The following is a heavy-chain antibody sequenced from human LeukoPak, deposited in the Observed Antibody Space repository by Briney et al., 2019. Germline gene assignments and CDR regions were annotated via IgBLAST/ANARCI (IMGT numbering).Heavy chain of an antibody. V-gene: IGHV5-51*01. CDR1: GDSFSRYW. CDR2: IYPGASDV. J-gene: IGHJ3*02. CDR3: ARRVQMATADAFDI. Sequence: GESLKISCKGSGDSFSRYWIGWVRQMPGKGLEGMGIIYPGASDVRYSPSLQGQVTISVDRSISSAFLQWSSLKASDTAMYYCARRVQMATADAFDIWGRGTMVTVSS. D-gene: IGHD5-24*01.